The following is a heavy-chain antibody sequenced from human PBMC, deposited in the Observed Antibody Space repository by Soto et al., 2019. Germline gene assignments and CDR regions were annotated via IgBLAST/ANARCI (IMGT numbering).Heavy chain of an antibody. CDR3: ARGRWRQIVGY. J-gene: IGHJ4*02. Sequence: QVQLVESGGGVVQPGRSLRLSCAASGFTFSSYAMHWVRQAPGKGLEWVAVISYDGSNKYYADSVKGRFTISRDNSKNTLYRQMNSLRAEDTAVYYCARGRWRQIVGYWGQGTLVTVSS. CDR2: ISYDGSNK. D-gene: IGHD3-16*02. V-gene: IGHV3-30-3*01. CDR1: GFTFSSYA.